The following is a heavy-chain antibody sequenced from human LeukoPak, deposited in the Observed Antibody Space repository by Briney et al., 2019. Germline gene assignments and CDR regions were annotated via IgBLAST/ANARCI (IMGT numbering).Heavy chain of an antibody. J-gene: IGHJ4*02. CDR3: ARDPPDYNPFDY. CDR1: GGSFSGYY. CDR2: INHSGST. D-gene: IGHD5-12*01. Sequence: SETLSLTCAVYGGSFSGYYWSWIRQPPGKGLEWIGEINHSGSTNYNPSLKSRVTISVDMSKNQFSLKLSSVTAADTAVYYCARDPPDYNPFDYWGQGTLVTVSS. V-gene: IGHV4-34*01.